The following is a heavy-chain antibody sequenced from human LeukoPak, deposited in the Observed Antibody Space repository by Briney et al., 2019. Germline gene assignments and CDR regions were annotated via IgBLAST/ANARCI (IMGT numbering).Heavy chain of an antibody. J-gene: IGHJ3*02. CDR3: ARDSPYSDYLIGGAFNI. CDR1: GFTVSSNY. CDR2: IYSGGST. D-gene: IGHD4-11*01. Sequence: GGSLRLSCAASGFTVSSNYMSWVRQAPGKGLEWVSVIYSGGSTYYADSVKGRFTISRDNSKNTLYLQMNSLRAEDTAVYYCARDSPYSDYLIGGAFNIWGQGTMVTVSS. V-gene: IGHV3-53*01.